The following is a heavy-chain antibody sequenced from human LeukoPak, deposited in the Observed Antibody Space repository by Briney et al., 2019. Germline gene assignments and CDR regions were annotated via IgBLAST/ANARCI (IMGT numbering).Heavy chain of an antibody. V-gene: IGHV3-7*04. CDR2: IQPDGIEK. CDR1: GFSFTSSW. J-gene: IGHJ3*02. D-gene: IGHD6-13*01. Sequence: PGGSLRLSCSASGFSFTSSWMTWVRQAPGKGLEWVAHIQPDGIEKHYVDSVKGRFTLSRDNANNSLFLQMDSLKVEETAMYFFATEGRGSSNLKIWGQGTMVSVSS. CDR3: ATEGRGSSNLKI.